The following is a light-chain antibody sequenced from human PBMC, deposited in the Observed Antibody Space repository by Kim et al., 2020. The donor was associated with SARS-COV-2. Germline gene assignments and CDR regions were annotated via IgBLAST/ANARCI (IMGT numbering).Light chain of an antibody. CDR2: VNNDGSY. J-gene: IGLJ3*02. V-gene: IGLV4-69*01. Sequence: QPVLTQSPSASASLGASVQLTCTLSSGHTTNGIAWHQRQPGKGPRFLMKVNNDGSYNKGDGIPDRFSGSTSGAERYLTISSLHSEDEADYYCQSWDSTSPQVFGGGTQLTVL. CDR1: SGHTTNG. CDR3: QSWDSTSPQV.